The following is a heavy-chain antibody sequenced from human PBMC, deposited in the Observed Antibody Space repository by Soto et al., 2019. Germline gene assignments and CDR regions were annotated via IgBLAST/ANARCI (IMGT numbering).Heavy chain of an antibody. CDR2: VISLFGTA. CDR3: AREVGDGDFSAALLD. D-gene: IGHD3-10*01. V-gene: IGHV1-69*01. J-gene: IGHJ4*02. Sequence: VQLMQSGAEVKKPGSSVKVSCKASGGTFSSHSINWVRQAPGQGLEWMGGVISLFGTANYAHNFKGRVTITADQSTSTAYMELNSLRSGDTAVYYCAREVGDGDFSAALLDWGQGTLVTASS. CDR1: GGTFSSHS.